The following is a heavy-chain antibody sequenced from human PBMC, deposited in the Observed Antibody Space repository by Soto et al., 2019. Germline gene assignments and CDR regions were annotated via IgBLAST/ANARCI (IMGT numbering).Heavy chain of an antibody. J-gene: IGHJ4*02. CDR2: IHNTGNT. V-gene: IGHV4-30-4*01. Sequence: QVQLQESGPGLVMPSQTLSLTCAVSGGSIDDINSYWTWIRQSPGRSPEWIGYIHNTGNTVYSPSLKRRLAISIDRSKSQFSLKLSAVTAADTAFYYCARSTYGEGYPHFFADLGQGTLVTVSS. CDR1: GGSIDDINSY. D-gene: IGHD3-16*02. CDR3: ARSTYGEGYPHFFAD.